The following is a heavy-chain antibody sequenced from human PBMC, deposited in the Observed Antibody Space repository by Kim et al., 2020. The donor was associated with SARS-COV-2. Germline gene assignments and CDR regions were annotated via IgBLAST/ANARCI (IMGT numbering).Heavy chain of an antibody. Sequence: SETLSLTCSVSGDSMIFYYLSWIRQPPGKGLEWVGYTSHDGATEYNPSLRSRLTMSVDSSMTQFSLRLRSATATDTAIYYCARHTSRSGRYFHLEDWGRG. J-gene: IGHJ1*01. V-gene: IGHV4-59*08. D-gene: IGHD3-10*01. CDR3: ARHTSRSGRYFHLED. CDR1: GDSMIFYY. CDR2: TSHDGAT.